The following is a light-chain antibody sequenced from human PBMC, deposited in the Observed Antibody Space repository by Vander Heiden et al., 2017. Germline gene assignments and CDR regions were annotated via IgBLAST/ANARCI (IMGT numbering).Light chain of an antibody. CDR2: QDS. Sequence: YELTQPPSVSVSPGKTASITCSGDKLGDKYACWYQQKPGQSPVLVIYQDSKRPSGIPERFSGSNSGNTATLTISGTQAMDEADYYCQAWDSSTGVFGGGTKLTVL. CDR1: KLGDKY. CDR3: QAWDSSTGV. V-gene: IGLV3-1*01. J-gene: IGLJ2*01.